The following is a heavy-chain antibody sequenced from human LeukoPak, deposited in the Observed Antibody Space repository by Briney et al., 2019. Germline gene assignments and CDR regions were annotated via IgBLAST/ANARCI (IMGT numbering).Heavy chain of an antibody. CDR2: ISAYNGNT. CDR1: GYTFTSYG. V-gene: IGHV1-18*01. CDR3: ASTYYYGSGSYWDAFDI. D-gene: IGHD3-10*01. J-gene: IGHJ3*02. Sequence: ASMKVSCKASGYTFTSYGISWVRQAPGQGLEWMGWISAYNGNTNYAQKLQGRVTMTTDTSTSTAYMELRSLRSDDTAVYYCASTYYYGSGSYWDAFDIWGQGTMVTVSS.